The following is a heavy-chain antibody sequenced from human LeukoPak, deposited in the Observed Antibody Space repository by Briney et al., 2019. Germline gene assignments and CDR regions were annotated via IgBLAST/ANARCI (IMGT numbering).Heavy chain of an antibody. D-gene: IGHD3-9*01. CDR2: IRSKTDSGRT. J-gene: IGHJ1*01. V-gene: IGHV3-15*01. Sequence: GGSLRLYCSASGFTFSDAWMTRTHQAPGTVLELVSRIRSKTDSGRTDYAAPVKGRLTISRDDSKNTLFLQMNSLETEDTAVFFFNKKTAYDIMTGHYVEYFLHWGQGTLVTVTS. CDR3: NKKTAYDIMTGHYVEYFLH. CDR1: GFTFSDAW.